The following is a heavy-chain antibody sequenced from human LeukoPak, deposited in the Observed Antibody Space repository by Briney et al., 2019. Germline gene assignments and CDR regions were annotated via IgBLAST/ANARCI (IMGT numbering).Heavy chain of an antibody. CDR3: ARDYYGSGSYYQTTYFDY. J-gene: IGHJ4*02. CDR2: ISYDGSNK. CDR1: GFTFSSYA. Sequence: GGSRRLSCAASGFTFSSYAMHWVRQAPGKGLEWVAVISYDGSNKYYADSVKGRFTISRDNSKNTLYLQMNSLRAEDTAVYYCARDYYGSGSYYQTTYFDYWGQGTLVTVSS. V-gene: IGHV3-30*04. D-gene: IGHD3-10*01.